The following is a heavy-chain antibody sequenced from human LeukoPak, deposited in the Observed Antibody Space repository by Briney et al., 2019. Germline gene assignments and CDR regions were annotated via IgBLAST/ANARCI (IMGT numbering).Heavy chain of an antibody. D-gene: IGHD5-18*01. V-gene: IGHV3-23*01. J-gene: IGHJ4*02. CDR2: ISGSGGST. Sequence: PGGSLRLSCAASGFTLSSYAMSWVRQAPGKGLEWVSAISGSGGSTYYADSVKGRFTISRDNSKNTLYLQMNSLRAEDTAVYYCAKDSGYSYGSFDYWGQGTLVTVSS. CDR3: AKDSGYSYGSFDY. CDR1: GFTLSSYA.